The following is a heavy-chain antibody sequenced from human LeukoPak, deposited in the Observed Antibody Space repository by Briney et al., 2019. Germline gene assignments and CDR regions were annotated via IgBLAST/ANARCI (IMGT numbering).Heavy chain of an antibody. V-gene: IGHV1-18*04. D-gene: IGHD3-16*02. Sequence: GASVKVSCKASGYTFTSYGISWVRQAPGQGLEWMGWISAYNGNTNYAQKLQGRVTMTTDTSTSTAYMELRSLRSDDTAVYYCARWRNYGWGSYRYRDGDYWGQGTLVTVSS. CDR1: GYTFTSYG. CDR2: ISAYNGNT. J-gene: IGHJ4*02. CDR3: ARWRNYGWGSYRYRDGDY.